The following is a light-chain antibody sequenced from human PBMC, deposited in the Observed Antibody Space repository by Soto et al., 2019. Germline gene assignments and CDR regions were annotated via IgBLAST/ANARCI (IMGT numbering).Light chain of an antibody. CDR2: WAS. V-gene: IGKV4-1*01. Sequence: DIVMTQSPDSLAVSLGERATINCKSSQSVLYSSNNKNYLAWYQQKPGQPPNLLIYWASTRESGVTDRFSGGAARINFSQTISSLQAEDVGVYYCQQYYNTPWSYGRGTKVEIK. J-gene: IGKJ1*01. CDR1: QSVLYSSNNKNY. CDR3: QQYYNTPWS.